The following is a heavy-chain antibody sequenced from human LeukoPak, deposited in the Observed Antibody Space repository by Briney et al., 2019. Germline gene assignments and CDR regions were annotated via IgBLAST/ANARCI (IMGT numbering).Heavy chain of an antibody. CDR1: GGSISSSNW. D-gene: IGHD3-9*01. Sequence: SETLSLTCAVSGGSISSSNWWSWVRQPPGKGLEWIGSIYYSGSTYYNPSLKSRVTISVDTSKNHFSLKLRSVTAADTAVYYCARPNYDILTGYYYYFDYWGQGTLVTVSS. CDR2: IYYSGST. V-gene: IGHV4-4*02. J-gene: IGHJ4*02. CDR3: ARPNYDILTGYYYYFDY.